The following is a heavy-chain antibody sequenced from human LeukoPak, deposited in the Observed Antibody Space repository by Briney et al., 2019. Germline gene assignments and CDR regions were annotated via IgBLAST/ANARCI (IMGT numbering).Heavy chain of an antibody. CDR1: GGTFSSYA. Sequence: SVKVSCKASGGTFSSYAISWVRQAPGQGLEWMGGIIPIFGTANYAQKFQGRVTITADESTSTAYMELSSLRSEDTAVYYCARDNYYDSSGYPYYFDYWGQGTLVTVTS. D-gene: IGHD3-22*01. CDR3: ARDNYYDSSGYPYYFDY. V-gene: IGHV1-69*13. CDR2: IIPIFGTA. J-gene: IGHJ4*02.